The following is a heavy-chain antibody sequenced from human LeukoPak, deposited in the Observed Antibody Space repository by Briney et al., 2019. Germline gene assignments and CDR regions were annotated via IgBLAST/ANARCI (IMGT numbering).Heavy chain of an antibody. CDR2: INPNSGGT. Sequence: XXGQGLEXXXWINPNSGGTNYAQKFQGRVTMTRDTSISTAYMELSRLRSDDTAVYYCARGHGSVPVGAFDIWGQGTMVTVSS. CDR3: ARGHGSVPVGAFDI. D-gene: IGHD5/OR15-5a*01. J-gene: IGHJ3*02. V-gene: IGHV1-2*02.